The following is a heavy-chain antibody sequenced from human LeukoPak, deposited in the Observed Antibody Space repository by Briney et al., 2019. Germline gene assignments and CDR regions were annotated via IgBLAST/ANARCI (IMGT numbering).Heavy chain of an antibody. CDR1: GFTFSNYR. D-gene: IGHD3-16*01. CDR2: INERATII. Sequence: GGSLRLSCAASGFTFSNYRMHWVRQAPGKGLEWVSRINERATIISYADSVKGRFTISRENARNTLYLQMNSLTAEDTAVYYCVRDLILVWTPGDDFDHWGQGTLVTVSS. CDR3: VRDLILVWTPGDDFDH. J-gene: IGHJ4*02. V-gene: IGHV3-74*01.